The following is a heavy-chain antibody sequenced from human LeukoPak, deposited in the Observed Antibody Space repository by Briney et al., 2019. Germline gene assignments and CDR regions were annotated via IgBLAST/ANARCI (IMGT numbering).Heavy chain of an antibody. CDR1: GFTFNNYA. CDR3: AKGSERIAMIVVLI. J-gene: IGHJ4*02. V-gene: IGHV3-23*01. D-gene: IGHD3-22*01. CDR2: ISDSGGIT. Sequence: PGGSLRLSCAASGFTFNNYAMSWVRQAPGKGLEWVSAISDSGGITYYADSVKGRFTISRDNSKNTLYLQMNSLRVEDTAVYYCAKGSERIAMIVVLIWGQGTLVTVSS.